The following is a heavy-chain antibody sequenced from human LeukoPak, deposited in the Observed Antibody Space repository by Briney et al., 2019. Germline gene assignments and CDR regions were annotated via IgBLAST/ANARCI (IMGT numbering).Heavy chain of an antibody. CDR1: GGSFSGYY. J-gene: IGHJ4*02. V-gene: IGHV4-34*01. CDR2: INHSGST. D-gene: IGHD1-26*01. Sequence: SETLSLTCAVYGGSFSGYYWSWIRQPPGKGLEWIGEINHSGSTNYNPSLKSRVTISVDTSKNQYSLKPSSVTAADTAVYYCARGENTVGATDFDYWGQGTLVTVSS. CDR3: ARGENTVGATDFDY.